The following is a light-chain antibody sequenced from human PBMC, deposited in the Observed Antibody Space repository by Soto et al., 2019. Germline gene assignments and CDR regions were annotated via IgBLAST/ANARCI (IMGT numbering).Light chain of an antibody. Sequence: QSVLTQPPSVSGAPGQRVTISCTGSSSNIGAGYDVHWYQQLPGTAPKLLVYGNSNRPSGIPDRFSGTKSGTSASLAITGLKAEDESDYYCQSYDRSLSGWVFGVGTKLTVL. J-gene: IGLJ3*02. CDR2: GNS. CDR3: QSYDRSLSGWV. CDR1: SSNIGAGYD. V-gene: IGLV1-40*01.